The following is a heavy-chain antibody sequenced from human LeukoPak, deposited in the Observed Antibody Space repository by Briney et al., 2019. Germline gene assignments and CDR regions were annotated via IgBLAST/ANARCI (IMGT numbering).Heavy chain of an antibody. CDR2: ISGSGGST. CDR3: AKLASAMGTYYFDY. Sequence: PGGSLRLSCAASGFTVSSNYMSWVRQAPGKGLEWVSAISGSGGSTYYADSVKGRFTISRDNSKNTLYLQMNSLRAEDTAVYYCAKLASAMGTYYFDYWGQGTLVTVSS. CDR1: GFTVSSNY. D-gene: IGHD5-18*01. V-gene: IGHV3-23*01. J-gene: IGHJ4*02.